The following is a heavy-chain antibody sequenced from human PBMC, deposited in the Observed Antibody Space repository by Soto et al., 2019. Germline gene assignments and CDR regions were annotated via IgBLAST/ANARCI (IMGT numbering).Heavy chain of an antibody. CDR2: ISSSSSTI. D-gene: IGHD4-17*01. J-gene: IGHJ1*01. V-gene: IGHV3-48*01. Sequence: GGSLRLSCAASGFTFSSYSMNWVRQAPGKGLEWVSYISSSSSTIYYADSVKGRFTISRDNAKNSLYLQMNSLRAEDTAVYYCARVLGDYGPLSEYFQHWGQGTLVTVSS. CDR1: GFTFSSYS. CDR3: ARVLGDYGPLSEYFQH.